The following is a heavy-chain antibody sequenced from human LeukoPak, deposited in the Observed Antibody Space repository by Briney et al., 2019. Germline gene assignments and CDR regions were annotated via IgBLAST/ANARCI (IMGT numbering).Heavy chain of an antibody. J-gene: IGHJ4*02. V-gene: IGHV3-74*01. CDR1: GFTFSSYW. Sequence: GGSLRLSCAASGFTFSSYWMHWVRQAPGKGLVWVSRINSDGSSTTYADSVKGRFTISRDNAKNTLYLHMNSLRAEDTAVYYCAKPVATGTTRGQFDYWGQGTLVTVSS. CDR3: AKPVATGTTRGQFDY. CDR2: INSDGSST. D-gene: IGHD1-7*01.